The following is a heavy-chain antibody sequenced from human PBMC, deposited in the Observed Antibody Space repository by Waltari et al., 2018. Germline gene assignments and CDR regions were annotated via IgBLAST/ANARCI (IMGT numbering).Heavy chain of an antibody. CDR1: GFTFSSYA. CDR3: ASENYDILTGENAFDI. J-gene: IGHJ3*02. Sequence: EVQLLESGGGLVQPGGSLRLSCAASGFTFSSYAMSWVRQAPGKGLEWVSAISGSGGSTYYADSVKGRFTISRDNSKNTLYLQMNSLRAEDTAVYYCASENYDILTGENAFDIWGQGTMVTVSS. V-gene: IGHV3-23*01. D-gene: IGHD3-9*01. CDR2: ISGSGGST.